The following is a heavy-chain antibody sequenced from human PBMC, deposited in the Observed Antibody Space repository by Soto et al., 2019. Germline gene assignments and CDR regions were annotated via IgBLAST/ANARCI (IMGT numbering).Heavy chain of an antibody. V-gene: IGHV3-30*02. Sequence: GGSLRLSCAASGFTFSRYGMHWVRQAPGKGLERVALIWNDGIRKVYVDSVKGRFTISRDNSKNTLYLQMNSLRAEDTAVYYCARDIITGTTNDYWGQGTLVTVSS. CDR3: ARDIITGTTNDY. CDR1: GFTFSRYG. J-gene: IGHJ4*02. CDR2: IWNDGIRK. D-gene: IGHD1-20*01.